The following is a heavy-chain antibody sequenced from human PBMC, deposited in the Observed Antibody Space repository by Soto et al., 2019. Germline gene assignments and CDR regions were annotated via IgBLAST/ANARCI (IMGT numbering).Heavy chain of an antibody. D-gene: IGHD3-3*01. Sequence: PGESLKISCAASGFIVSSYWMHWVRQAPGKGLVWISRIKFDGTDITYEDSVKGRFTISRDNAKNSLYLQMNSLRAEDTAVYYCASLPAYDFWSGYYRPPIQPSMDVWGKGTTVTVSS. CDR3: ASLPAYDFWSGYYRPPIQPSMDV. J-gene: IGHJ6*03. CDR1: GFIVSSYW. CDR2: IKFDGTDI. V-gene: IGHV3-74*01.